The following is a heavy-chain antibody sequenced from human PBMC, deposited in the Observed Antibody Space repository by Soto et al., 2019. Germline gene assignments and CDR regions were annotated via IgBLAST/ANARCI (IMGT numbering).Heavy chain of an antibody. CDR2: IYYSGST. CDR3: AHVRLGYCSSTSCYHRGDYYYYYMDV. Sequence: SETLSLTCTVSGGSISSYDWSWIRQPPGKGLEWIGYIYYSGSTNYNPSLKSRVTISVDTSKNQFSLKLSSVTAADTAVYYCAHVRLGYCSSTSCYHRGDYYYYYMDVWGKGTTVTVSS. CDR1: GGSISSYD. V-gene: IGHV4-59*01. D-gene: IGHD2-2*01. J-gene: IGHJ6*03.